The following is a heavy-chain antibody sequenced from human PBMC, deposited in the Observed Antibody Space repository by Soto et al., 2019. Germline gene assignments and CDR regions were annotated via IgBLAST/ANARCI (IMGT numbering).Heavy chain of an antibody. CDR3: ARGPAAAAMYYFDY. D-gene: IGHD6-13*01. V-gene: IGHV3-21*01. Sequence: EVQLVESGGGLVKPGGSLRLSCAASGFTFSSYSMNWVRQAPGNGLEWVSSISSSSSYIYYADSVKGRFTISRDNAKNSLYLQMNSLRAEDTAVYYCARGPAAAAMYYFDYWGQGTLVTVSS. CDR2: ISSSSSYI. CDR1: GFTFSSYS. J-gene: IGHJ4*02.